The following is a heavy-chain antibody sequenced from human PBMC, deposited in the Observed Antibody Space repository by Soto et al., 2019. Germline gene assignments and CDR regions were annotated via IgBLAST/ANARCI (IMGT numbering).Heavy chain of an antibody. CDR1: GYSFTSLD. CDR3: TTDPSLQWSDY. J-gene: IGHJ4*02. V-gene: IGHV1-8*01. Sequence: ASVKGSCKASGYSFTSLDINWVRQTTGQGLEWMGWMQPSSGRTGYAQKFQGRVTMTRDTSINTAYMELSSLTSDDTAVYYCTTDPSLQWSDYWGQGTLVTVSS. D-gene: IGHD4-4*01. CDR2: MQPSSGRT.